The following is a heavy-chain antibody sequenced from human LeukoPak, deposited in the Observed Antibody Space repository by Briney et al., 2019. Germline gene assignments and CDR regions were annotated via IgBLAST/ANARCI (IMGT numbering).Heavy chain of an antibody. CDR1: GYTFTNYY. J-gene: IGHJ4*02. Sequence: GASVKVSCKASGYTFTNYYMHWVRQAPGQGLEWMGIINPSGGSTSYAQKFQGRVTMTRDTSTSTVYMELSSLRSEDTALYYCAKDTTTVTSTTSFDYWGQGTLVTVSS. CDR3: AKDTTTVTSTTSFDY. CDR2: INPSGGST. D-gene: IGHD4-17*01. V-gene: IGHV1-46*01.